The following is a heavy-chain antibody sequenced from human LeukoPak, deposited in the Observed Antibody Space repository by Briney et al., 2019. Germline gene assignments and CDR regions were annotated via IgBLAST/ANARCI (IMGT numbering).Heavy chain of an antibody. D-gene: IGHD3-22*01. CDR2: INPNSGGT. Sequence: ASVKVSCTASGYTFTGYYMHWVRQAPGQGLEWMGWINPNSGGTNYAQKFQGRVTMTRDTSISTAYMELSRLRSDDTAVYYCARGGMITMIVVAYFDYWGQGTLVTVSS. J-gene: IGHJ4*02. CDR3: ARGGMITMIVVAYFDY. CDR1: GYTFTGYY. V-gene: IGHV1-2*02.